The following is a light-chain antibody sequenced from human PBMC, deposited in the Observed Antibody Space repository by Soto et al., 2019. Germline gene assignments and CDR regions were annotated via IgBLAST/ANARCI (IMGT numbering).Light chain of an antibody. V-gene: IGKV3-11*01. CDR3: QQRNSWPPTFT. CDR1: QSVGSF. J-gene: IGKJ5*01. Sequence: EIVLTQSPSTLSFSPGERATLSFMASQSVGSFLAWYQQKPGQAPRLLIYDTSIRATGIPARFSGSGSGTDFTLTISSLEPEDFAVYYCQQRNSWPPTFTFGQGTRLEIK. CDR2: DTS.